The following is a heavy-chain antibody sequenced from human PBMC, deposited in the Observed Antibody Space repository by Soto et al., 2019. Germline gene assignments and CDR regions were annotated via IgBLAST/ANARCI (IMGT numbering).Heavy chain of an antibody. V-gene: IGHV4-59*01. Sequence: SETLSLTCTVSGGSISSYYWGWIRQPPGKGLEWIGYIYYSGSTNYNPSLKSRVTISVDTSKNQFSLKLSSVTAADTAVYYCAREEGRSGSPDYWGQGTLVTVSS. CDR1: GGSISSYY. CDR3: AREEGRSGSPDY. CDR2: IYYSGST. J-gene: IGHJ4*02. D-gene: IGHD1-26*01.